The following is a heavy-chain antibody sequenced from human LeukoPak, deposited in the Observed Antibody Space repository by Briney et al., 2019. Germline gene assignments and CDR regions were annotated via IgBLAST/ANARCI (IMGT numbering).Heavy chain of an antibody. CDR2: ISGSGGST. CDR3: AKQSTSGWYTYFDY. D-gene: IGHD6-19*01. CDR1: GFTFITYA. Sequence: GGSLRLSCAASGFTFITYAMSWVRQAPGKGLEWVSVISGSGGSTYYADSVKGRFTISRDNSKNTLYLQMNSLRAEDTAVYYCAKQSTSGWYTYFDYRGQGTLVTVSS. V-gene: IGHV3-23*01. J-gene: IGHJ4*02.